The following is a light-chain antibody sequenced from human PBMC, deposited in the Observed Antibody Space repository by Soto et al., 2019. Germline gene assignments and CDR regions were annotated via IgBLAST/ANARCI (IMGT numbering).Light chain of an antibody. CDR2: AVS. Sequence: QSVLTQPRSVSGAPGQSVSISCIGTSSDVGGYNYVSWYQQHPGKAPKLIIYAVSKRPSGVPDRFSGSKSGNTASLTISGLQAEDEGDYYCCSYAGSVIFGGGTKVTVL. V-gene: IGLV2-11*01. J-gene: IGLJ2*01. CDR1: SSDVGGYNY. CDR3: CSYAGSVI.